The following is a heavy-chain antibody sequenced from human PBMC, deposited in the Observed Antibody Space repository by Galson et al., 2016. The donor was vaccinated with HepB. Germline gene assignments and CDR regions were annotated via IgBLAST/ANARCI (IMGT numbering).Heavy chain of an antibody. V-gene: IGHV4-59*01. CDR3: AGTDCSSTSCYYGSYYYYFGMDV. J-gene: IGHJ6*02. Sequence: SWIRQPPGKGLEWIGYIDYSGTTNYNPSLKSRVSISVDTSKNQFSLKLSSVTDADTAIYYCAGTDCSSTSCYYGSYYYYFGMDVWGQGTTVTVSS. D-gene: IGHD2-2*01. CDR2: IDYSGTT.